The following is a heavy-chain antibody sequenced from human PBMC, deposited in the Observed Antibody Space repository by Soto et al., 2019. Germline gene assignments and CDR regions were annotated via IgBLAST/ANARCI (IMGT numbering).Heavy chain of an antibody. CDR2: IYYSGST. CDR3: ARALILTGYYIHDAFDI. V-gene: IGHV4-59*01. CDR1: GGSISSYY. J-gene: IGHJ3*02. Sequence: PSETLSLTCTVSGGSISSYYWSWIRQPPGKGLEWIGYIYYSGSTNYNPSLKSRVTISVDTSKNQFSLKLNSMTAADTAVYYCARALILTGYYIHDAFDIWGQGTMVT. D-gene: IGHD3-9*01.